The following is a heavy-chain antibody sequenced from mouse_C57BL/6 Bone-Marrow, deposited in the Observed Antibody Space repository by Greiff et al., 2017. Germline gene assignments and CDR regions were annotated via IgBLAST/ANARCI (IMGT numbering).Heavy chain of an antibody. CDR2: IYPRSGNT. Sequence: QVQLKESGAELARPGASVKLSCKASGYTFTSYGISWVKQRTGQGLEWIGEIYPRSGNTYYNEKFKGKATLTADNSSSTAYMELRSLTSEDSAVYFCATYGSSPYYAMDYWGQGTSVTVSS. CDR1: GYTFTSYG. J-gene: IGHJ4*01. D-gene: IGHD1-1*01. V-gene: IGHV1-81*01. CDR3: ATYGSSPYYAMDY.